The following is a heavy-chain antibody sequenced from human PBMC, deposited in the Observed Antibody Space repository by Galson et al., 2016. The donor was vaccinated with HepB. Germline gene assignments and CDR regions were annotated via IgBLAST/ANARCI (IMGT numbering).Heavy chain of an antibody. CDR2: TSYDGTNK. CDR1: GFTFNTFA. D-gene: IGHD6-13*01. J-gene: IGHJ6*02. Sequence: SLRLSCAASGFTFNTFAMHWVRQAPGKGLEWVAVTSYDGTNKYYADSVKGRLTISRDNSKNTLYLQMNSLRAEDTAVYYCARGSIIAAGRSGMDVWGRGTTVAVSS. V-gene: IGHV3-30-3*01. CDR3: ARGSIIAAGRSGMDV.